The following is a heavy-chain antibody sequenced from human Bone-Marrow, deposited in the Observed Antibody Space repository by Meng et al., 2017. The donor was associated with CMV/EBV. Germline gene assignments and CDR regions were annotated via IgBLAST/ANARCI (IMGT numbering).Heavy chain of an antibody. CDR3: ARGGDYDFWSGPSSDY. CDR2: TYNSGST. V-gene: IGHV4-61*01. CDR1: SVSSGSDY. D-gene: IGHD3-3*01. Sequence: SVSSGSDYWSWIRQPPGKGLEWIGYTYNSGSTNYNPSRKSRVTISIDTSKNQFSLKVSSVTAADTAVYYCARGGDYDFWSGPSSDYWGQGALVTVSS. J-gene: IGHJ4*02.